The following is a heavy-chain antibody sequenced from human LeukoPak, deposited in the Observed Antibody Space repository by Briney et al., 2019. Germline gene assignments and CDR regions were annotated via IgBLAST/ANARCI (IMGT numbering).Heavy chain of an antibody. CDR1: GFIFSSYG. CDR3: AKVSLNMVNDAFDI. Sequence: GGSLRLSCAASGFIFSSYGMHWVRQAPDKGLEWVAFIRYDGSRKYYADSVKGRFTISRDNSKNTLYLQMNSLRAEDAAMYYCAKVSLNMVNDAFDIWGQGTMVSVSS. J-gene: IGHJ3*02. CDR2: IRYDGSRK. V-gene: IGHV3-30*02. D-gene: IGHD4/OR15-4a*01.